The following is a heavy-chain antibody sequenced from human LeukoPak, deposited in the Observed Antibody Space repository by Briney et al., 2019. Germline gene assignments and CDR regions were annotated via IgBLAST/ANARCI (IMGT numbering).Heavy chain of an antibody. D-gene: IGHD3-22*01. Sequence: SETLSLTCTVSGDSISSGGYYWSWIRQPPGKGLEWIGYIYHSGSTNYNPSLKSRVTISVDKSKNQFSLKLSSVTAADTAVYYCARDMRGPMRPPRNWFDPWGQGTLVTVSS. J-gene: IGHJ5*02. CDR2: IYHSGST. CDR1: GDSISSGGYY. V-gene: IGHV4-30-2*01. CDR3: ARDMRGPMRPPRNWFDP.